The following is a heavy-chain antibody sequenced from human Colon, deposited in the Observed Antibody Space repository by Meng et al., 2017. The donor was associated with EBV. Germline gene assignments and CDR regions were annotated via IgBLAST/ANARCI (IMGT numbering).Heavy chain of an antibody. V-gene: IGHV4-31*03. J-gene: IGHJ4*02. CDR3: ARVSSGWDYFDY. Sequence: QVRLQGSGPGLVKPSQTLSLTCTGSGGSVSSGGYYWTWIRQHPGKGLEWFGHIYYSGSTFYNPSLKRRVIISIDTSKNQFSLNLRSVTAADTAVYYCARVSSGWDYFDYWGQGTLVTVSS. CDR1: GGSVSSGGYY. CDR2: IYYSGST. D-gene: IGHD6-19*01.